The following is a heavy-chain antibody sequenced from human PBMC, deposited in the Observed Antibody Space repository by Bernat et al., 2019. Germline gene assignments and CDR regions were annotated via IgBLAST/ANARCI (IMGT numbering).Heavy chain of an antibody. CDR3: ARGRGDYVWGSYRYTSHFDY. CDR2: INHSGST. Sequence: QVQLQQWGAGLLKPSETLSLTCAVYGGSFSGYYWSWIRQPPGKGLEWIGEINHSGSTNYNPSPKSRVTISVDTSKNQFSLKLSSVTAADTAVYYCARGRGDYVWGSYRYTSHFDYWGQGTLVTVSS. V-gene: IGHV4-34*01. J-gene: IGHJ4*02. D-gene: IGHD3-16*02. CDR1: GGSFSGYY.